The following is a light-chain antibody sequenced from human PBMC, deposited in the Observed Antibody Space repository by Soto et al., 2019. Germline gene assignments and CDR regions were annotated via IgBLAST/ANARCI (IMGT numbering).Light chain of an antibody. V-gene: IGKV3-15*01. CDR2: DAS. J-gene: IGKJ1*01. CDR1: QYIGSA. Sequence: EVALTQSQGTLSVSPGYRATLSCRASQYIGSAVAWYHQRSGQAPRLLIFDASIRVPTTPARFSGSVSGTEFTLTISSLESEDFAVYFCQQYGDRPRTFGQGTKVDIK. CDR3: QQYGDRPRT.